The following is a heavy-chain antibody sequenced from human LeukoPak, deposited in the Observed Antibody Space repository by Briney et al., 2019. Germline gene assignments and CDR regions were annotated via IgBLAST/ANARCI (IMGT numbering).Heavy chain of an antibody. CDR1: GFTFSSYS. V-gene: IGHV3-48*04. CDR2: ISFSSGTI. CDR3: ARGPPRGKYYYMDV. Sequence: GGSLRLSCAASGFTFSSYSMNWVRQAPGKGLEWVSYISFSSGTIYSADSLQGRFTTSRDNAQNSLYLQMNSLTAGDTAVYYCARGPPRGKYYYMDVWGKGTTVTVSS. D-gene: IGHD1-1*01. J-gene: IGHJ6*03.